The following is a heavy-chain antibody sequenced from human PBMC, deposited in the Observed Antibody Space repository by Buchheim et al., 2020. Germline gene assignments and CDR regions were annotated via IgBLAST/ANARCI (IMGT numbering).Heavy chain of an antibody. V-gene: IGHV3-30*04. CDR2: ISSDGNTQ. CDR3: AREPLLRGHFDY. Sequence: QVQLVESGGGVVQPGRSLRLSCAASVSTFNDYSMHWVRQVPGQGLDWVAAISSDGNTQSYAESVKGRFSISRDSSKNTVYLQMNNLRTEDTAVYYCAREPLLRGHFDYWGQGT. CDR1: VSTFNDYS. D-gene: IGHD3-10*01. J-gene: IGHJ4*02.